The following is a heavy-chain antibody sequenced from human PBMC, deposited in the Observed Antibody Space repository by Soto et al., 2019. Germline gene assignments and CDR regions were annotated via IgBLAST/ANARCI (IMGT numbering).Heavy chain of an antibody. CDR3: VRDGSKTLRDCFDP. D-gene: IGHD4-17*01. Sequence: SETLSLTCSVSGGSMSKFYWSWIRKTAGKGLEWMGRVYANGTSDYNPSLRSRIAMSVDISKKTFSLRLRSVTAADTGVYYCVRDGSKTLRDCFDPWGQGILVTVSS. J-gene: IGHJ5*02. CDR2: VYANGTS. V-gene: IGHV4-4*07. CDR1: GGSMSKFY.